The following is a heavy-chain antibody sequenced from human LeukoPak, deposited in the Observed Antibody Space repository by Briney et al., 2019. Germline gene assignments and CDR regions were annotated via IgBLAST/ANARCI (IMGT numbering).Heavy chain of an antibody. V-gene: IGHV4-34*01. CDR2: INHSGST. CDR3: ARSTGYYYGMDV. CDR1: GGSFSGYY. Sequence: SETLSLTCAVYGGSFSGYYWSWIRQPPGKGLEWIGEINHSGSTNYNPSLKSRVTISVDTSKNQFSLTLSSVTVADTAVYYCARSTGYYYGMDVWGKGTTVTVSS. J-gene: IGHJ6*04. D-gene: IGHD2-2*01.